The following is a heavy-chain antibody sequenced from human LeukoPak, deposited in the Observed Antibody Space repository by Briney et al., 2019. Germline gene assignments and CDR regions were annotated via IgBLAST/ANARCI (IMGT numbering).Heavy chain of an antibody. V-gene: IGHV3-23*01. J-gene: IGHJ4*02. D-gene: IGHD3-10*01. CDR2: ISDSGGST. Sequence: GGSLRLSCAVPGITLSNYGMSWVRQAPGKGLEWVAGISDSGGSTSYADSVKGRFTISRDNPKNTLYLQMNSLRAEDTAVYFCANRVIVIGGVIMLGFTKGGYYLAYWGKGALVTVSS. CDR3: ANRVIVIGGVIMLGFTKGGYYLAY. CDR1: GITLSNYG.